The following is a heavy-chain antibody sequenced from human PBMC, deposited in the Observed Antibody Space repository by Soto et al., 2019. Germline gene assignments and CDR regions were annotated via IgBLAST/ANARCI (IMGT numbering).Heavy chain of an antibody. J-gene: IGHJ4*02. Sequence: GGSLRLSCAASGFTFSSYGMHWVRQAPGKGLEWVAVISYDGSNKYYADYVKGRFTIYRDNSINTLYLQMNSLRAEDTTVYYCARDVHYFDYWGQGTLVTVS. CDR1: GFTFSSYG. CDR3: ARDVHYFDY. V-gene: IGHV3-30*19. CDR2: ISYDGSNK.